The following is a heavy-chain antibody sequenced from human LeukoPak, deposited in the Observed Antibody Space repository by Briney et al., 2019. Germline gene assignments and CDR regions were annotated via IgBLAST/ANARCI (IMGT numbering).Heavy chain of an antibody. D-gene: IGHD3-16*02. V-gene: IGHV3-23*01. CDR1: GFTFSSCA. CDR3: ARDPTGRGRYDY. J-gene: IGHJ4*02. Sequence: GGSLRLSCAASGFTFSSCAMSRVRQAPGKELEWVSAISGSGGSTYYADSVKGRFTISRDNSKNTLYLQMNSLRAEDTAVYYCARDPTGRGRYDYWGQGTLVTVSS. CDR2: ISGSGGST.